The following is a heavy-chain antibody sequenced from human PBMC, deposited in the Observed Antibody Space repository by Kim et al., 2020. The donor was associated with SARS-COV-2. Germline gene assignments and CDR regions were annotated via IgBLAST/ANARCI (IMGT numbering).Heavy chain of an antibody. CDR1: GFTLSSNW. CDR2: INSDGSST. D-gene: IGHD6-19*01. Sequence: GGSLRLSCAASGFTLSSNWMHWVRQAPGKGLVYVSSINSDGSSTIYADSVKGRFTISRDNAKNTLYLQMNSLRAEDTAVYYCASGRLSGWAVWGQGTLVTVSS. J-gene: IGHJ4*02. CDR3: ASGRLSGWAV. V-gene: IGHV3-74*01.